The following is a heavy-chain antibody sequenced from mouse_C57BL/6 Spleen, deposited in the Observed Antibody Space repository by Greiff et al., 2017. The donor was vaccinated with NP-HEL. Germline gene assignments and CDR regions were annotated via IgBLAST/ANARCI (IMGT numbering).Heavy chain of an antibody. CDR3: ARPFITTVVANWYFDV. V-gene: IGHV1-61*01. CDR2: IYPSDSET. J-gene: IGHJ1*03. D-gene: IGHD1-1*01. CDR1: GYTFTSYW. Sequence: QVQLQQPGAELVRPGSSVKLSCKASGYTFTSYWLDWVKQRPGQGLEWIGNIYPSDSETHYNQQFQDKATLTVDKSSSTAYMQLSSLTSEDSAVDYCARPFITTVVANWYFDVWGTGTTVTVSS.